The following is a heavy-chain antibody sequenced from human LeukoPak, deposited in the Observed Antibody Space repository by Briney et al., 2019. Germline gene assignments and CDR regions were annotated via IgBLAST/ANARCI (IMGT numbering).Heavy chain of an antibody. Sequence: SETLSLTCTVSGYSISSGYYWGWIRQPPGKGLEWIGSIYHSGSTYYNPSLKSRVTISVDTSKNQFSLKLSSVTAADTAVYYCARGRSTIFGVVNYYYMDVWGKGTTVTVSS. D-gene: IGHD3-3*01. J-gene: IGHJ6*03. CDR2: IYHSGST. V-gene: IGHV4-38-2*02. CDR3: ARGRSTIFGVVNYYYMDV. CDR1: GYSISSGYY.